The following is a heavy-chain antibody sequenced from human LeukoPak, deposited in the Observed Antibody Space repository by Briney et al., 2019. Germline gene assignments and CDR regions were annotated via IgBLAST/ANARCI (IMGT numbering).Heavy chain of an antibody. V-gene: IGHV1-69*04. D-gene: IGHD5-24*01. Sequence: SVKVSCKASGGTFSSYAISWVRQAPGQGLEWMGRIIPILGIANYAQKFQGRVTITADKSTSTAYMELSSLRSEDTAVYYCARDTEDGYNFNAFDIWGQGTMVTVSS. CDR1: GGTFSSYA. CDR2: IIPILGIA. CDR3: ARDTEDGYNFNAFDI. J-gene: IGHJ3*02.